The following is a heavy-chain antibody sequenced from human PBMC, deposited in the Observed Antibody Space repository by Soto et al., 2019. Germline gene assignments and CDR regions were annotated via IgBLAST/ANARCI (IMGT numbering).Heavy chain of an antibody. V-gene: IGHV3-49*03. CDR2: IRAKAYGETT. D-gene: IGHD6-19*01. CDR1: GFTFGDKA. Sequence: GGSLRLSCTPSGFTFGDKAMSWFRQAPGKGLEWVGFIRAKAYGETTKYAASVRGGFTISRNDSKSIAYLQMNSLKIEDTAVYYCSRSHASGWYYFDYWGQGT. J-gene: IGHJ4*02. CDR3: SRSHASGWYYFDY.